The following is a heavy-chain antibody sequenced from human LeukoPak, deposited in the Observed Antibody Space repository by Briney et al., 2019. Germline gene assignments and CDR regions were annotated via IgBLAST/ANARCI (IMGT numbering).Heavy chain of an antibody. D-gene: IGHD1-7*01. CDR3: ARDDSWNYGWFDP. CDR2: VPSGGRT. V-gene: IGHV4-4*08. Sequence: PSETLSLTCTVSGGSTDNYYWSWIRQSPGKGLEWVGYVPSGGRTNPSPSLRSRVIISVDTSKNQFSLTLSSAAAADTDVYYCARDDSWNYGWFDPSGQGTLVTVSS. J-gene: IGHJ5*02. CDR1: GGSTDNYY.